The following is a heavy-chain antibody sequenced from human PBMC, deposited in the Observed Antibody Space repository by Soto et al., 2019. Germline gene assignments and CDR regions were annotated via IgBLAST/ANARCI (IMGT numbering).Heavy chain of an antibody. CDR3: ARDLISYCSGGSCYPEAFDI. J-gene: IGHJ3*02. CDR2: IYYSGST. V-gene: IGHV4-59*01. Sequence: SETLSLTCTVSGGSISSYYWSWIRQPPGKGLEWIGYIYYSGSTNYNPSLKSRVTISVDTSKNQFSLKLSSVTAADTAVYYCARDLISYCSGGSCYPEAFDIWGQGTMATVSS. D-gene: IGHD2-15*01. CDR1: GGSISSYY.